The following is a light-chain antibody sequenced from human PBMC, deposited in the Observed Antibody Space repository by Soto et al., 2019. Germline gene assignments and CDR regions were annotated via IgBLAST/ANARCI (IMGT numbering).Light chain of an antibody. V-gene: IGKV3-15*01. CDR3: HQYNTGLRT. CDR1: LNVATN. CDR2: GAS. J-gene: IGKJ1*01. Sequence: TVMTQSPATLSMSPGDRAALSCRASLNVATNMAWYQQKPGQAPRLLIYGASIRATGVPARFTGSGSGTECTLTINNLQSEDFAVDYCHQYNTGLRTFGRGTRVEV.